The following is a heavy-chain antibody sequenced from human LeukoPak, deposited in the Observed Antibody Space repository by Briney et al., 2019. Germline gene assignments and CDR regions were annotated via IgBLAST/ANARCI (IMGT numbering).Heavy chain of an antibody. Sequence: SETLSLTCSVSGASISSYYRTWIRQPAGKGLEWIGRIYASGNTDHNPSLKSRVTMSVDTSKNQFSLKLSSVTAADTAIYYCARVRLQPGTRLLIPNYFDYWGRGTLVTVSS. CDR1: GASISSYY. J-gene: IGHJ4*02. D-gene: IGHD3-16*01. CDR3: ARVRLQPGTRLLIPNYFDY. V-gene: IGHV4-4*07. CDR2: IYASGNT.